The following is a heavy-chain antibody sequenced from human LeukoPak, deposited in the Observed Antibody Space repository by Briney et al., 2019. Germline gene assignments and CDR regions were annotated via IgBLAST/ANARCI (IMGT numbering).Heavy chain of an antibody. V-gene: IGHV3-30-3*01. CDR1: GFTFSSYA. CDR2: ISDDGSNK. CDR3: ARDHGHTSSNGAFDI. D-gene: IGHD6-13*01. Sequence: GGSLRLSCAASGFTFSSYAMHWVRQAPGKGLEWVAVISDDGSNKYYADPVKGRFTISRDNSKNTLYLQMNSLRVEDTAVYYCARDHGHTSSNGAFDIWGQGTMVTVSS. J-gene: IGHJ3*02.